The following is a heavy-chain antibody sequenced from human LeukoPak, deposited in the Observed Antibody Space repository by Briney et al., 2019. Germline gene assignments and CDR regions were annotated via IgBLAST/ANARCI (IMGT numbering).Heavy chain of an antibody. V-gene: IGHV3-23*01. CDR1: GFTFNAYA. J-gene: IGHJ4*02. D-gene: IGHD3-22*01. CDR2: ISATGDT. CDR3: AKGVRQTFYYDSSGCEFDY. Sequence: GGSLRLSCIGSGFTFNAYALSWVRQAPGKGLEWVSAISATGDTYFADSVKGRLTISRDDYKRTLYLQMNSLRADDTAVYYCAKGVRQTFYYDSSGCEFDYWGQGTLVTVSS.